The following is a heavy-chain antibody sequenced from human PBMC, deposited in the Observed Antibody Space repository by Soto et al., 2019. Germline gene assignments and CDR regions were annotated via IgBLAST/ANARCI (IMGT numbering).Heavy chain of an antibody. D-gene: IGHD6-19*01. V-gene: IGHV1-69*13. CDR3: ARDDSSGWYNY. CDR2: IIPKLGSA. CDR1: GGGNLRDYR. J-gene: IGHJ4*02. Sequence: SVKVSCKASGGGNLRDYRTTWVRRAPGQGLEWMGGIIPKLGSANYAQNFQGRVTVTADESTNTVYMELRSLRSDDTAVYYCARDDSSGWYNYWGQGTLVTVSS.